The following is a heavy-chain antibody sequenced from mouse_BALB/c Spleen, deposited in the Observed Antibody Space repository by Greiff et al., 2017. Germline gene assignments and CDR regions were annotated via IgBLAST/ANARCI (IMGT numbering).Heavy chain of an antibody. J-gene: IGHJ3*01. V-gene: IGHV1-87*01. CDR2: IYPGDGDT. D-gene: IGHD1-2*01. CDR3: ARWSTATAY. CDR1: GYTFTSYW. Sequence: QVQLQQSGAELARPGASVKLSCKASGYTFTSYWMQWVKQRPGQGLEWIGAIYPGDGDTRYTQKFKGKATLTADKSSSTAYMQLSSLASEDSAVYYCARWSTATAYWGQGTLVTVSA.